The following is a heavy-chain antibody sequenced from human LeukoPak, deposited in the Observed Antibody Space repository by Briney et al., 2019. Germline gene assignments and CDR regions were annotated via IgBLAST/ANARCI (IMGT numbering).Heavy chain of an antibody. Sequence: PGGSLRLSCAASGFTFSSYSMSWVRQPPGKGLQWVANIKQDGSEEYCVASVKGRFTISRDNAKNSLYLQMNSLRAEDTAVYYCAAYYSSGWDYWGQGTLVTVSA. J-gene: IGHJ4*02. CDR1: GFTFSSYS. V-gene: IGHV3-7*01. D-gene: IGHD6-25*01. CDR2: IKQDGSEE. CDR3: AAYYSSGWDY.